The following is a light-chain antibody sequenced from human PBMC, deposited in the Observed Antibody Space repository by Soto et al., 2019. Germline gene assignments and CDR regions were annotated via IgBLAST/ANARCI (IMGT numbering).Light chain of an antibody. CDR1: QDLSNY. J-gene: IGKJ2*01. CDR3: KQYDNLPPYT. V-gene: IGKV1-33*01. CDR2: DAS. Sequence: DIPMTQSPSSLSASVGDRVTITYQASQDLSNYLNWYQQKPGKAPKLLVYDASNLESGVPSRFSGCVSGTDFSCTISSLQPQDIATYYCKQYDNLPPYTFGPGTKLSIK.